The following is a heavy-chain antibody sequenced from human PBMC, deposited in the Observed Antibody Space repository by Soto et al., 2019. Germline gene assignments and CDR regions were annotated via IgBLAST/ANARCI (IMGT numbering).Heavy chain of an antibody. CDR3: ARVTRGDYLLTFSLRGMDV. V-gene: IGHV4-34*01. CDR2: INHTGNT. CDR1: GGSFSNYY. D-gene: IGHD4-17*01. J-gene: IGHJ6*02. Sequence: SETLSLTCAVYGGSFSNYYWSWIRQPPGKGLEWIGEINHTGNTNYNPSLKSRVTTSVDTSKKQFSLKLTSVTAADTAVYYCARVTRGDYLLTFSLRGMDVWGQGTPVTVSS.